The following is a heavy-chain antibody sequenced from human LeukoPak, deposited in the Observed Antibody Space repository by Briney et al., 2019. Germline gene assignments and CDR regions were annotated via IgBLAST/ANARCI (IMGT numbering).Heavy chain of an antibody. Sequence: SETLSLTCTVSGGSIRSYYWSWIRQPPGKGLEWIGYIYDSGSTNYNPSLKSRVTISVDTSKNQFSLKLSSVTAADTAVYYCARRDGYSTPFDYWGQGTLVTVSS. V-gene: IGHV4-59*08. CDR2: IYDSGST. D-gene: IGHD5-24*01. CDR1: GGSIRSYY. CDR3: ARRDGYSTPFDY. J-gene: IGHJ4*02.